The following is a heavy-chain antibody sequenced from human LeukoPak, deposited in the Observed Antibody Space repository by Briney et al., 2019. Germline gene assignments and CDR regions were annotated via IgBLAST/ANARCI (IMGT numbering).Heavy chain of an antibody. D-gene: IGHD3-22*01. CDR2: IYPGDFDT. V-gene: IGHV5-51*01. J-gene: IGHJ4*02. Sequence: GESLKISCKISGYSFTSYWIAWVRPMPGKSLEWMGIIYPGDFDTRYSPSFQGQVIISVDKSISTAYLRWSSLRAPDTAMYYCARQYYDSSGYYPYFDYWGQGTLVTVSS. CDR1: GYSFTSYW. CDR3: ARQYYDSSGYYPYFDY.